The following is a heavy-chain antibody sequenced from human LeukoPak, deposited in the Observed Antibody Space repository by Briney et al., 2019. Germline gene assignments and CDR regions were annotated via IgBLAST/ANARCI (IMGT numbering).Heavy chain of an antibody. V-gene: IGHV3-48*03. D-gene: IGHD2-15*01. CDR1: GFSFSAFE. CDR3: ARGSGYVLDY. Sequence: PGGSLRLSCAASGFSFSAFEMNWVRQAPGKGLEWISHISTGGRTIYYADSVKGRFTISRDNAKNPLYLQMNNLRGEDTGVYYCARGSGYVLDYWTQGTLVTVSS. J-gene: IGHJ4*02. CDR2: ISTGGRTI.